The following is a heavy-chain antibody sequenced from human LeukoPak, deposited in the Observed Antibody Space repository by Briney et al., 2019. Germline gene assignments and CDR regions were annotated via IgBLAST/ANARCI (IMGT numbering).Heavy chain of an antibody. CDR3: ARTYDFWSGPRFDY. D-gene: IGHD3-3*01. V-gene: IGHV4-59*01. CDR1: GGSISSYY. CDR2: IYYSGST. J-gene: IGHJ4*02. Sequence: PSETLSPTCTVSGGSISSYYWSWIRQPPGKGLEWIGYIYYSGSTNYNPSLKSRVTISVDTSKNQFSLKLSSVTAADTAVYYCARTYDFWSGPRFDYWGQGTLVTVSS.